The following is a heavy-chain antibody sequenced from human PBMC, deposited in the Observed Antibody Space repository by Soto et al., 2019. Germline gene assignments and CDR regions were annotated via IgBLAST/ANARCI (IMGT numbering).Heavy chain of an antibody. J-gene: IGHJ6*02. V-gene: IGHV4-39*01. CDR1: GASVSSSNYY. CDR3: ARHGNTVTTGYYYGMDV. Sequence: SETLSLTCTVSGASVSSSNYYWGLIRHPPGSGLEWIGTMYYSGRTYYNPSLKSRVTTSVDTSKNQFSLKLSAVTATDTAVYYCARHGNTVTTGYYYGMDVRGQGTTVAV. D-gene: IGHD4-17*01. CDR2: MYYSGRT.